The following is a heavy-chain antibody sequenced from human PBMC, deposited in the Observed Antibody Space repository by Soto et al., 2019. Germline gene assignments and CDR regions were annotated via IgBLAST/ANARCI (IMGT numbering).Heavy chain of an antibody. V-gene: IGHV1-18*04. D-gene: IGHD2-21*02. Sequence: GASVKVSCKASGYTFTSYGISWVRQAPGQGLEWLGWISTYNGNTNSAPRLQGRLTLITDTSTNTAYMELRSLTSDDTAVYYCARGERDSCSGGDCFYFDYWGQGTLVTVSS. CDR2: ISTYNGNT. J-gene: IGHJ4*02. CDR1: GYTFTSYG. CDR3: ARGERDSCSGGDCFYFDY.